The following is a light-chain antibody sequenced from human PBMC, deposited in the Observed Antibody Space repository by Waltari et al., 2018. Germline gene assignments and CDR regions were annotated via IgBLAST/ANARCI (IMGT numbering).Light chain of an antibody. CDR2: GTF. Sequence: ETVLTQSPAILSVSPGEVVTLSCRASQSVSTFLAWYQQKPGQAPRLLIYGTFTRATGVSARFSGSGYGTEFTLTITNLQSEDSAVYYCQQDNNWPPPYAFGQGTKLDIK. J-gene: IGKJ2*01. CDR3: QQDNNWPPPYA. V-gene: IGKV3-15*01. CDR1: QSVSTF.